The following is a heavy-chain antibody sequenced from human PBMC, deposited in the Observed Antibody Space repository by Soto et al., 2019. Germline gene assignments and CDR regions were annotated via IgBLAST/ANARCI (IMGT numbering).Heavy chain of an antibody. CDR3: AKDRVVATIEYFDY. CDR1: GFAFSSYA. J-gene: IGHJ4*02. Sequence: GALRLSCAASGFAFSSYAMSWVRQAPGKGLEWVSAISGSGGSTYYADSVKGRFTISRDNSKNTLYLQMNSLRAEDTAVYYCAKDRVVATIEYFDYWGQGTLVTVSS. D-gene: IGHD5-12*01. CDR2: ISGSGGST. V-gene: IGHV3-23*01.